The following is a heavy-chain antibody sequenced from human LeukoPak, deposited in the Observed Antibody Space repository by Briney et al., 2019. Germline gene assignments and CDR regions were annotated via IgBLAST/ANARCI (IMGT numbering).Heavy chain of an antibody. CDR3: ARGKAATR. CDR1: GFTFSSYA. CDR2: IYYSGST. V-gene: IGHV4-59*01. Sequence: PGGSLRLSCAASGFTFSSYAMSWVRQPPGKGLEWIGYIYYSGSTNYNPSLKSRVTISVDTSKNQFSLKLSSVTAADTAVYYCARGKAATRWGQGTLVTVSS. D-gene: IGHD6-13*01. J-gene: IGHJ4*02.